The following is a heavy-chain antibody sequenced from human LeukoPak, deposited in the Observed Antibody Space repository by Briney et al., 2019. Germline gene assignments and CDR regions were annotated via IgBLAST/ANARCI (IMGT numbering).Heavy chain of an antibody. CDR2: MSYDGSNK. CDR3: ARAYCSSTSCYGMDV. Sequence: GGSLRLSCADSGFTFSSYAMNWVRQAPGKGLEWVAIMSYDGSNKYYADSVKGRFTISRDNSKNTLSLQMNSLRAEDTAVYYCARAYCSSTSCYGMDVWGQGTTVTVSS. V-gene: IGHV3-30-3*01. CDR1: GFTFSSYA. D-gene: IGHD2-2*01. J-gene: IGHJ6*02.